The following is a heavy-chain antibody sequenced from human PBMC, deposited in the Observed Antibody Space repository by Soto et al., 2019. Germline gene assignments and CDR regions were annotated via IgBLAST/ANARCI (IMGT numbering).Heavy chain of an antibody. V-gene: IGHV1-3*01. CDR1: GYTFTSYA. CDR2: INAGNGNT. J-gene: IGHJ6*02. CDR3: AREEEYQLPTGSYYYYGMDV. Sequence: GASVKVSCKASGYTFTSYAMHWVRQAPGQRLEWLGWINAGNGNTKYSQKFQGRVTITRDTSASTAYMELSSLRSEDTAVYYCAREEEYQLPTGSYYYYGMDVWGQGTTVTVSS. D-gene: IGHD2-2*01.